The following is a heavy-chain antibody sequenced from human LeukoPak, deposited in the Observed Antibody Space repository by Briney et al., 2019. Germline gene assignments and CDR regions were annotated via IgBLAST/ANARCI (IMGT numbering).Heavy chain of an antibody. CDR1: GYSFTSYW. Sequence: GESLKISCKGSGYSFTSYWIGWVRQMPGKGLEWMGIIYPGDSDTRYSPSFQGQVTISADKSISTAYLQWSSLKASDTAMYYCARTSDYGDYAGSSDAFDIWGQGTMVTVSS. V-gene: IGHV5-51*01. D-gene: IGHD4-17*01. CDR3: ARTSDYGDYAGSSDAFDI. CDR2: IYPGDSDT. J-gene: IGHJ3*02.